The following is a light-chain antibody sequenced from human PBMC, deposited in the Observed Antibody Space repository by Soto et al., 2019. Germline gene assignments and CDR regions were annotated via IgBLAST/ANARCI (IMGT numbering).Light chain of an antibody. CDR2: QDS. CDR3: QAWDSSTNV. J-gene: IGLJ1*01. Sequence: SYELTQPPSVSVSPGQTASITCSGDKLGDKYACWYQQKPSQSPVLVIYQDSKRPSGIPERFSGSNSGNTATLTISGTQAMDESDYYCQAWDSSTNVFGTGTKLTVL. CDR1: KLGDKY. V-gene: IGLV3-1*01.